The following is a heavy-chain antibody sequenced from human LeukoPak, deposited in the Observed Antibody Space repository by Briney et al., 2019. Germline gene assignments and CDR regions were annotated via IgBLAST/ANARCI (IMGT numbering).Heavy chain of an antibody. CDR1: RLTFSNYA. D-gene: IGHD5-24*01. CDR3: AKEMATIRAFDF. J-gene: IGHJ3*01. V-gene: IGHV3-23*01. CDR2: ISGNGGST. Sequence: AGGSLRLSCAASRLTFSNYAMSWVRQAPGKGLEWVSTISGNGGSTYCADSVKGRFTISRDNSKSTLYLQMNSLRAEDTAVYYCAKEMATIRAFDFWGQGTMVTVSS.